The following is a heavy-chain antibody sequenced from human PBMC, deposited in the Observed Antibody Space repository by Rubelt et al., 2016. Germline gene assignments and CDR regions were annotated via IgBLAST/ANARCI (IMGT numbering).Heavy chain of an antibody. J-gene: IGHJ4*02. Sequence: SPSRGLEWLGRTYYRSKWYNDYAVSVKSRITINPDTSKNQFSLQLNSVTPEDTAVYYCAREGQLVPERTDYWGQGTLVTVSS. CDR3: AREGQLVPERTDY. D-gene: IGHD6-13*01. V-gene: IGHV6-1*01. CDR2: TYYRSKWYN.